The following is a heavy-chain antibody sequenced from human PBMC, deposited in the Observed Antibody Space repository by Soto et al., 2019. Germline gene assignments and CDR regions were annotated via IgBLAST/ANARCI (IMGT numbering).Heavy chain of an antibody. CDR3: ARAVTTIQRGGVFYYYGDV. J-gene: IGHJ6*03. CDR1: GYTFSSYG. CDR2: ISVYNGNT. Sequence: ASVKVSCKASGYTFSSYGISWVRQAPGQGLEWMGWISVYNGNTNQAQSLQGRVTMTRDTSTNTAYMELRSLRSDDTAMYYCARAVTTIQRGGVFYYYGDVWGTGTTLTVSS. D-gene: IGHD3-16*01. V-gene: IGHV1-18*01.